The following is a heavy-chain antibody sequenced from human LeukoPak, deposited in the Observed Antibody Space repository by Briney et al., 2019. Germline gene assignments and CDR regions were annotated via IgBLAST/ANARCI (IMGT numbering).Heavy chain of an antibody. D-gene: IGHD6-13*01. CDR1: GGSISRHY. J-gene: IGHJ4*02. Sequence: PSETLSLTCTVSGGSISRHYWSWIRQPPGKGLEWIGYIYYSGTTNYNPSLESRVTISIDTSENQFSLRLSSVTAADTAVYYCVRGTAQQQYHFDSWGQGTLVTVSS. CDR2: IYYSGTT. CDR3: VRGTAQQQYHFDS. V-gene: IGHV4-59*11.